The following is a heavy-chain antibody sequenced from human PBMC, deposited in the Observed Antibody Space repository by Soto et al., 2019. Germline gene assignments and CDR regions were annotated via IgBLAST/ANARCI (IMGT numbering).Heavy chain of an antibody. Sequence: PGGSLRLSCAASGFTFSSYGMHWARQAPGKGLEWVAVIADDGSNKYYEESVRGRFTISRDNSKTTLYLQMNSLIAEVTAVYYCAKEYGGVGATYYFDYWGQGTLVTVSS. CDR3: AKEYGGVGATYYFDY. CDR1: GFTFSSYG. CDR2: IADDGSNK. J-gene: IGHJ4*02. D-gene: IGHD1-26*01. V-gene: IGHV3-30*18.